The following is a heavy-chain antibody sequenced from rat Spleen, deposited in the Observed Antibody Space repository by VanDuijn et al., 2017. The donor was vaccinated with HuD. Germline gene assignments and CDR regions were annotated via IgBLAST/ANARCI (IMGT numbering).Heavy chain of an antibody. V-gene: IGHV5S13*01. CDR3: ARGGYTSNWFPY. CDR1: GFTFSDYG. CDR2: INYDGGTT. Sequence: EVQLVESGGGLVQPGRSMKLSCAASGFTFSDYGMAWVRQAPKKGLEWVTYINYDGGTTYCRDSVKGRFTISRNNAKNTQYLQMDSLRSEDTATYYCARGGYTSNWFPYWGQGTLVTVSS. J-gene: IGHJ3*01. D-gene: IGHD1-11*01.